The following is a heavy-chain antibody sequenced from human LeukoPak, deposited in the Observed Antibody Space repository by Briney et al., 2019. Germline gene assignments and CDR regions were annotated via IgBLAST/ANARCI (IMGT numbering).Heavy chain of an antibody. CDR2: SNHSGST. CDR1: GGSFSGYY. CDR3: ARAWTRRDTAGATRAVKY. V-gene: IGHV4-34*01. D-gene: IGHD1-26*01. Sequence: SETLSLTCAVYGGSFSGYYWSWIRQSPGKGLEWIGESNHSGSTNYNPSLKSRVTISVDTSKKQFSLRLTSVTAADTAVYYCARAWTRRDTAGATRAVKYWGQGTLVTVSS. J-gene: IGHJ4*02.